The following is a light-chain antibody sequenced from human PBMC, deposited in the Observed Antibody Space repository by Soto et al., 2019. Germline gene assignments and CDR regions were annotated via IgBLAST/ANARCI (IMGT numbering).Light chain of an antibody. CDR3: GTWDNSLGVVV. CDR2: GSD. Sequence: QSVLTQPPSVSAAPGQKVTISCSGSSSNIGNHYVSWYQHLPGTAPKLLIYGSDKRPSGIPDRFSGSKSGTSATLGITGLQTGDEAAYYCGTWDNSLGVVVFGGGTKLTVL. J-gene: IGLJ3*02. V-gene: IGLV1-51*01. CDR1: SSNIGNHY.